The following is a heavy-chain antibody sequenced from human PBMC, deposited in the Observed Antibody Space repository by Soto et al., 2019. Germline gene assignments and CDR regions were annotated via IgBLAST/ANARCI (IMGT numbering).Heavy chain of an antibody. CDR3: AHRPSGWYLFDY. CDR2: IYWNDDK. Sequence: QITLKESGPTLVRPTQTLTLTCTFSGFSLSTSGLGVGWIRQPPGKALEWLALIYWNDDKRYSPSLKARLTITHDISKNQVVLTMTNMDTVDTDTYYCAHRPSGWYLFDYWGQGTLVTVSS. J-gene: IGHJ4*02. CDR1: GFSLSTSGLG. V-gene: IGHV2-5*01. D-gene: IGHD6-19*01.